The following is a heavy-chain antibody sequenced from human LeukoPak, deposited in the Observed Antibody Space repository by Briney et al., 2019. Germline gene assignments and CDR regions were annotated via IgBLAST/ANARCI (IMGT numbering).Heavy chain of an antibody. CDR3: ARVDGSVDS. V-gene: IGHV1-8*03. D-gene: IGHD3-22*01. CDR2: INTKSGMT. J-gene: IGHJ4*02. CDR1: GYTFTRYD. Sequence: RASVKVSCKASGYTFTRYDINWVRQATGQGLEWMGWINTKSGMTGHAQKFQGRITITKDTSISTVYTELSSLSSEDTAVYFCARVDGSVDSWGQGTLVTVSS.